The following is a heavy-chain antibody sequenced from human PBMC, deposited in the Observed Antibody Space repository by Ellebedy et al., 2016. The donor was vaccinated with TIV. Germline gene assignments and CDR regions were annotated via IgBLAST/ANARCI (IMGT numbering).Heavy chain of an antibody. CDR1: GFTFSSYA. Sequence: GESLKISXAASGFTFSSYAMSWVRQAPGKGLEWVANINQDGSEKYYVDSVKGRFTISRDNTKNSVYLQMNSLRAEDTAVYYCSRVLDDWGQGTLVTASS. CDR3: SRVLDD. CDR2: INQDGSEK. V-gene: IGHV3-7*01. J-gene: IGHJ4*02.